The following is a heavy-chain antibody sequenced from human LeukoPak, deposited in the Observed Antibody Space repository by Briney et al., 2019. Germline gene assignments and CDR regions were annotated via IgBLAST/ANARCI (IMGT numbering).Heavy chain of an antibody. Sequence: SETLSLTCSVSGASVSDGSYYWSWIRQPPGKGLEWTGFLYYSGRTNYSPSLSGRVSTSIDTSKNHFSLNLTSVTAADTAVYYCARGLSTGREDYFDFWGQGTLVSVSS. CDR3: ARGLSTGREDYFDF. D-gene: IGHD1-1*01. V-gene: IGHV4-61*03. CDR2: LYYSGRT. J-gene: IGHJ4*02. CDR1: GASVSDGSYY.